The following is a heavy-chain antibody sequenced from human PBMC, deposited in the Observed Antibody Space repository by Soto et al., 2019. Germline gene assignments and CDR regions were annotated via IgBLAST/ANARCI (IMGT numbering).Heavy chain of an antibody. CDR3: ARGLISSWLQNFDY. V-gene: IGHV1-8*01. J-gene: IGHJ4*02. D-gene: IGHD6-13*01. Sequence: QVQLVQSGAEVKKPGASVKVSCKASGYTFTSYDINWVRQATGQGLEWMGWMNPNTGNTGYAQKFKGRVTMTRNTSISTADMELSSLTSEDTAVYYCARGLISSWLQNFDYWGQGTLVTVSS. CDR1: GYTFTSYD. CDR2: MNPNTGNT.